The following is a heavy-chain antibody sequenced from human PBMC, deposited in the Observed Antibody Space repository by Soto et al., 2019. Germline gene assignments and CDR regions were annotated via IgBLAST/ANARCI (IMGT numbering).Heavy chain of an antibody. CDR2: IIPIFGTT. CDR3: ARDRTDSGYYTNWLDP. V-gene: IGHV1-69*06. D-gene: IGHD3-22*01. Sequence: ASVKVSCKASGGTFGSDAITWVRQAPGQGLEWVGRIIPIFGTTNYAQNLQGRVTISADKSTLTSYMEIHSLTSDDTALYYCARDRTDSGYYTNWLDPWGQGTQVTVS. CDR1: GGTFGSDA. J-gene: IGHJ5*02.